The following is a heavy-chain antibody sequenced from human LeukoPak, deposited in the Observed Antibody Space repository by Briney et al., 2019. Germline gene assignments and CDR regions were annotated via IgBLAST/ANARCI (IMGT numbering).Heavy chain of an antibody. CDR1: GYSFTTYW. CDR3: ARRQGWSSTSRPPDS. V-gene: IGHV5-51*01. Sequence: GESLKISCRGSGYSFTTYWIGWVRQMPGKGLEWMGIIYPGDFDPRYGPSFQGQVTMSPENSINPASLQWSSLKASDTAMDYWARRQGWSSTSRPPDSWGQGTRVSVSS. J-gene: IGHJ4*02. CDR2: IYPGDFDP. D-gene: IGHD2-2*01.